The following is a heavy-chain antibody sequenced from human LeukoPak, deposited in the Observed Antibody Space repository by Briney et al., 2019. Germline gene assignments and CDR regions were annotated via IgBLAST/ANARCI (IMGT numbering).Heavy chain of an antibody. CDR3: AKPLIAVAGTYYYYGMDV. D-gene: IGHD6-19*01. V-gene: IGHV3-30*18. Sequence: GGSLRLSCAASGFTFSSYWMSWVRQAPGKGLEWVAVISYDGSNKYYADSMKGRFTISRDNSKNTLYLQMNSLRAEDTAVYYCAKPLIAVAGTYYYYGMDVWGQGTTVTVSS. CDR1: GFTFSSYW. J-gene: IGHJ6*02. CDR2: ISYDGSNK.